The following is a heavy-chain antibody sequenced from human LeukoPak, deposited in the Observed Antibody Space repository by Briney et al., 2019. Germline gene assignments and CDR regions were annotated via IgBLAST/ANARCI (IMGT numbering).Heavy chain of an antibody. J-gene: IGHJ4*02. CDR1: GFTFSSYA. CDR2: ISGSGGST. Sequence: GGSLRLSCAASGFTFSSYAMSWVRQAPGKGLEWVSAISGSGGSTYYADSVKGRFTISRDNSKNTLYLQMNSLRAEDTAVYYCATDVLRFLEWLSLFNYFDYWGQGTLGTVSS. CDR3: ATDVLRFLEWLSLFNYFDY. V-gene: IGHV3-23*01. D-gene: IGHD3-3*01.